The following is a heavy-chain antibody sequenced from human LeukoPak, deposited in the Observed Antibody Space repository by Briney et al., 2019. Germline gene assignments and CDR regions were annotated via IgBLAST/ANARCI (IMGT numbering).Heavy chain of an antibody. CDR1: XFXXXSXX. J-gene: IGHJ4*02. CDR3: AKDMVGSSSVFDY. Sequence: CAAXXFXXXSXXMNXVXQXXXXXXXXXSSISSSSSYIYYADSVKGRFTISRDNAKNTLYLQMNSLRAEDTAVYYCAKDMVGSSSVFDYWGQGTLVTVSS. D-gene: IGHD6-6*01. V-gene: IGHV3-21*01. CDR2: ISSSSSYI.